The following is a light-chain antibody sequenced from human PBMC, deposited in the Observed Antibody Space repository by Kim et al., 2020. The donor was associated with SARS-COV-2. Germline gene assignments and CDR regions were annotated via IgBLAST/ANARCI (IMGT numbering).Light chain of an antibody. CDR1: NIGSQS. CDR3: QVWDSSSDHPNWV. J-gene: IGLJ3*02. CDR2: YDS. V-gene: IGLV3-21*04. Sequence: SYELTQPPSVSVAPGKTARITCGGNNIGSQSVHWYQQKPGQAPVLVIYYDSDRPSGIPERFSGSNSGNTATLTISRVEAGDEADYYCQVWDSSSDHPNWVFGGGTQLTVL.